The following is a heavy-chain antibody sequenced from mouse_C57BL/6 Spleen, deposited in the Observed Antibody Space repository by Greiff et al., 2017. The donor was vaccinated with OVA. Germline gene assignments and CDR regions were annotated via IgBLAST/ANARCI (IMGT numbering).Heavy chain of an antibody. D-gene: IGHD2-1*01. V-gene: IGHV1-19*01. CDR3: ARAGNGNYVPLDY. Sequence: VQLKESGPVLVKPGASVKMSCKASGYTFTDYYMNWVKQSHGKSLEWIGVINPYNGGTSYNQKFKGKATLTVDKSSSTAYMELNSLTSEDSAVYYCARAGNGNYVPLDYWGQGTSVTVSS. CDR1: GYTFTDYY. J-gene: IGHJ4*01. CDR2: INPYNGGT.